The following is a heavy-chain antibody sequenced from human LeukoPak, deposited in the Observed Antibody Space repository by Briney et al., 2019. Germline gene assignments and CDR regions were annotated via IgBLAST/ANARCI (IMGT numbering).Heavy chain of an antibody. CDR2: IYISGST. CDR1: GGTISSYY. Sequence: SETVSLTCTVSGGTISSYYLSWIRQPAGKGLEWIGRIYISGSTNYNPSLKSRVTMSVDTSKNQFSLKLSSVTAADTAVYYCARTWQWLPFDYWGQGTLVTVSS. CDR3: ARTWQWLPFDY. J-gene: IGHJ4*02. D-gene: IGHD6-19*01. V-gene: IGHV4-4*07.